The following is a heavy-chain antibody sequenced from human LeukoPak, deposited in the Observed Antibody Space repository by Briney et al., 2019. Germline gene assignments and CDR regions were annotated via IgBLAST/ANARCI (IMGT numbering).Heavy chain of an antibody. J-gene: IGHJ4*02. D-gene: IGHD3-10*01. Sequence: ASVKVSCKASGYTFTGYYMHWVRQAPGQGLEWMGWINPNSGGTNYAQKFQGRVTMTRDTSISTAYMELSRLRSDDTAVYYCARDSQWFGEFYFDYWGQGTLVTVSS. V-gene: IGHV1-2*02. CDR2: INPNSGGT. CDR1: GYTFTGYY. CDR3: ARDSQWFGEFYFDY.